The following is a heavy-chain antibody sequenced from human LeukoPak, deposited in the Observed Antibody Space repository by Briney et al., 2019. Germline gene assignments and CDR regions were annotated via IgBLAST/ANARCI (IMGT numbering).Heavy chain of an antibody. CDR1: GGSISSGGYY. D-gene: IGHD4-11*01. Sequence: SETLSLTCTVSGGSISSGGYYWSWIRQHPGKGLEWIGYIYYSGSTYYNPSLKSRVTISVDTSKNQFSLKLSSVTAADTAAYYCARVATVTPIDPYGMDVWGQGTTVTVSS. CDR3: ARVATVTPIDPYGMDV. CDR2: IYYSGST. V-gene: IGHV4-31*03. J-gene: IGHJ6*02.